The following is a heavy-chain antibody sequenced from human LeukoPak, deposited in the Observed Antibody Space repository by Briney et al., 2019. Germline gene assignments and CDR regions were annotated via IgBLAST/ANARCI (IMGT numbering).Heavy chain of an antibody. CDR3: ACGPQYGGSFAY. V-gene: IGHV3-48*03. Sequence: PGGSLRLSCAASGFTFSSFEMAWVRQATGKGVEVFLYFSNCGYPINYADSAKGRFTISIDNSKNSLYLQMSSLRAEDTAIYYCACGPQYGGSFAYWGQGTQVTVSS. D-gene: IGHD1-26*01. CDR1: GFTFSSFE. J-gene: IGHJ4*02. CDR2: FSNCGYPI.